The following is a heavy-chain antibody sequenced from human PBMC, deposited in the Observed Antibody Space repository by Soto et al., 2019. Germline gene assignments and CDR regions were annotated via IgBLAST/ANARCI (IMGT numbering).Heavy chain of an antibody. Sequence: PGESLLISCKADGYSFIRHWIGWVRQVPGRGLEWVAVIYPADSDARYSPSFRGRGTISVDISINTVYLQWRSLKASDTAIYFCARQDIVAASVRCVYFDSWGQGTPVTVSS. CDR2: IYPADSDA. J-gene: IGHJ4*02. V-gene: IGHV5-51*01. D-gene: IGHD2-15*01. CDR1: GYSFIRHW. CDR3: ARQDIVAASVRCVYFDS.